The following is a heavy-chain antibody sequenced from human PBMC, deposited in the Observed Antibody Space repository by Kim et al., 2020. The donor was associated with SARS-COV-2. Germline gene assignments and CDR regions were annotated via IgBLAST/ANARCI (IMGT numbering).Heavy chain of an antibody. Sequence: ASVKVSCKASGFTFTNYGISWVRQAPGQGLEYIGWISAYNGHTNYAQKFQVRLTMTTDASTTTAYMELRSLRSDDTAVYYCTRDPGIVGGYWGQGTLVTVSS. J-gene: IGHJ4*02. D-gene: IGHD3-10*01. V-gene: IGHV1-18*01. CDR1: GFTFTNYG. CDR2: ISAYNGHT. CDR3: TRDPGIVGGY.